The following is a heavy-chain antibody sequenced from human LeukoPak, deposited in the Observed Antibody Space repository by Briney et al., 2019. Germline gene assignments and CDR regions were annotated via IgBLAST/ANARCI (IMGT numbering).Heavy chain of an antibody. D-gene: IGHD4-17*01. J-gene: IGHJ3*02. V-gene: IGHV1-69*01. CDR2: IIPIFGTA. CDR3: ARDEGGDYGAGAFDI. Sequence: ASVKVSCKASGGTFSSYAISWVRQAPGQGLEWMGGIIPIFGTANYAQKFQGRVTITADESTSTAYMELSSLRSEDTAVYYCARDEGGDYGAGAFDIWGQGTMVTVSS. CDR1: GGTFSSYA.